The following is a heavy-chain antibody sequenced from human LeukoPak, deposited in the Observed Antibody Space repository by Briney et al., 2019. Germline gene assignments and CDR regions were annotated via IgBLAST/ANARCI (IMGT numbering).Heavy chain of an antibody. D-gene: IGHD2/OR15-2a*01. J-gene: IGHJ4*02. CDR2: MSPDGIHE. CDR3: ARDNTWSLDY. Sequence: XWXXXAXXXGLVLLAHMSPDGIHEFYADSVKGRFTISRDSSRDTMYLQMDSLRAEDTAVYYCARDNTWSLDYWGQGTLVTVSS. V-gene: IGHV3-30*03.